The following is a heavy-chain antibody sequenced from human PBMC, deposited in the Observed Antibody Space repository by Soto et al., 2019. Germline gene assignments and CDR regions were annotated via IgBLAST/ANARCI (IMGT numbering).Heavy chain of an antibody. CDR1: GYSFTSYW. D-gene: IGHD7-27*01. Sequence: PGESLKISCKGSGYSFTSYWIGWVRQMPGKGLEWMGIIYPGDSDTRYSPSFQGQVAISADKSISTAYLQWSSLKASDTAVYYCAELGWYCNATRCHWNYAMDVWGQGTTVTVSS. CDR2: IYPGDSDT. CDR3: AELGWYCNATRCHWNYAMDV. J-gene: IGHJ6*02. V-gene: IGHV5-51*01.